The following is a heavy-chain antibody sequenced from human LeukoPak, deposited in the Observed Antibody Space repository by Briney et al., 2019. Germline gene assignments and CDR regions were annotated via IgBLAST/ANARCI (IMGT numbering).Heavy chain of an antibody. D-gene: IGHD6-6*01. CDR3: ARRASSIAAPTPADTDY. J-gene: IGHJ4*02. CDR1: GGSISSGGYY. V-gene: IGHV4-30-2*01. CDR2: IYHSGST. Sequence: SETLSLTCTVFGGSISSGGYYWSWIRQPPGKGLEWIGYIYHSGSTYYNPSLKSRVTISVDRSKNQFSLKLSSVTAADTAVYYCARRASSIAAPTPADTDYWGQGTLVTVSS.